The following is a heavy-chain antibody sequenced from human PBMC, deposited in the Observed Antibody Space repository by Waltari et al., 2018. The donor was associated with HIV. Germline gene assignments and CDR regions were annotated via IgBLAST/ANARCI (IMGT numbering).Heavy chain of an antibody. D-gene: IGHD3-9*01. CDR3: ARNLRYFDWLPNYYYYYGMDV. CDR2: MNPNSGNT. V-gene: IGHV1-8*01. CDR1: GYTFTSYD. J-gene: IGHJ6*02. Sequence: QVQLVQSGAEVKKPGASVKVSCKASGYTFTSYDINWVRQAHGQGLEWMGWMNPNSGNTGYAQKFQGRVTMTRNTSISTAYMELSSLRSEDTAVYYCARNLRYFDWLPNYYYYYGMDVWGQGTTVTVSS.